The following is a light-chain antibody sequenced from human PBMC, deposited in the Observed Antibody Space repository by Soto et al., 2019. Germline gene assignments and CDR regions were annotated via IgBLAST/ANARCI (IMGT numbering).Light chain of an antibody. CDR2: DVS. V-gene: IGKV3-11*01. CDR3: QQRSNWPRT. Sequence: EIVLTQSPATLSLSPGERATLSCRASQSVSSYLGWYQQKPGQAPRLLIYDVSNRATGIPARFSGSGSGTDFTLTISNLESEDFAVYYCQQRSNWPRTFGGGTKVEIK. J-gene: IGKJ4*01. CDR1: QSVSSY.